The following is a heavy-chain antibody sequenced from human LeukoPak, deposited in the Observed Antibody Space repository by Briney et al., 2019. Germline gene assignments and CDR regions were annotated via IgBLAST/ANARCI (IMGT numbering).Heavy chain of an antibody. CDR2: ISAYNGNT. CDR1: GYTFSSYG. Sequence: ASVKVSCKASGYTFSSYGISWVRQAPGQGLEWVGWISAYNGNTNYAQKLQDRVTMTTDTSTSIAYMELRSLRSDDTAVYYCVRDWYYYDSSAYYPDYWGQGTLVTVSS. J-gene: IGHJ4*02. CDR3: VRDWYYYDSSAYYPDY. V-gene: IGHV1-18*01. D-gene: IGHD3-22*01.